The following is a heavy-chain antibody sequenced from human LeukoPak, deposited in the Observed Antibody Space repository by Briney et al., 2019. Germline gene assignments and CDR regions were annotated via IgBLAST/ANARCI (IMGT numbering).Heavy chain of an antibody. CDR1: GFTFDDYA. CDR3: AKDIRPITMIVVALGGMDV. J-gene: IGHJ6*02. V-gene: IGHV3-9*01. Sequence: PGRSLRLSCAASGFTFDDYAMHWVRQAPGKGLEWVSGISWNSGSIGYADSVKGRFTISRDNAKNSLYLQMNSLRAEDTALYYCAKDIRPITMIVVALGGMDVWGQGTTVTVSS. CDR2: ISWNSGSI. D-gene: IGHD3-22*01.